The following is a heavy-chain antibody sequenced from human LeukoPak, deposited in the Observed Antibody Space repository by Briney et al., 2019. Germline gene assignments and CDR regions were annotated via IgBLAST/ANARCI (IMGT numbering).Heavy chain of an antibody. CDR1: GFTFSDYT. V-gene: IGHV3-33*01. CDR2: IWHDGTYI. Sequence: GGSLRLSCPASGFTFSDYTMQWLRQAPGKGLEWVAVIWHDGTYISYGDSVRGRFTISRDNSKNTLYLQMNSLRAEDTAVYHCAREGPTTAVGSGAPDIWGLGTMVTVPS. CDR3: AREGPTTAVGSGAPDI. J-gene: IGHJ3*02. D-gene: IGHD6-13*01.